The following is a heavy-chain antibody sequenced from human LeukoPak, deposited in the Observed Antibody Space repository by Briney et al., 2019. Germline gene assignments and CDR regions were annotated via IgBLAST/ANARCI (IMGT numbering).Heavy chain of an antibody. CDR1: GGSFSGYY. V-gene: IGHV4-34*01. CDR3: ARVNPFYVWFDP. CDR2: INHSGST. J-gene: IGHJ5*02. Sequence: SETLSLTCAVYGGSFSGYYWSWIRQPPGKGLEWIGEINHSGSTNYNPSLKSRVTISVDTSKNQFSLKLSSVTAADTAVYYCARVNPFYVWFDPWGQGTLVTVSS. D-gene: IGHD3-16*01.